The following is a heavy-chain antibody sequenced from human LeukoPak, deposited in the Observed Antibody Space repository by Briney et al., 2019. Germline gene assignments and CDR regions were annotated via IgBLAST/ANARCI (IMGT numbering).Heavy chain of an antibody. Sequence: GRSLRLSCAASGFTFSSYAMHWVRQAPGKGLEWVAVISYDGSNKYYADSVKGRFTISRDNSKNTLYLQMNSLRAEDTAVYYCARDPDYYYDSRGYSPNYFGYWGQGTLVTVSS. CDR2: ISYDGSNK. J-gene: IGHJ4*02. CDR1: GFTFSSYA. CDR3: ARDPDYYYDSRGYSPNYFGY. V-gene: IGHV3-30-3*01. D-gene: IGHD3-22*01.